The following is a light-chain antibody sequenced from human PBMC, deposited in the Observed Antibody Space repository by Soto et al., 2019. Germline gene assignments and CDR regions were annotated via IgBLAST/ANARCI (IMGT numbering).Light chain of an antibody. CDR3: SSYTSSSTVV. CDR1: SSDVGGYNY. J-gene: IGLJ2*01. V-gene: IGLV2-14*01. CDR2: EVS. Sequence: QSALTQPASVSGSPGQSITISCTGTSSDVGGYNYVSWYQQHPGKAPKLMIYEVSNRPSGLSNRFSGSKSGNTASLTISGLQAEDEADYYCSSYTSSSTVVFGGGTQLTVL.